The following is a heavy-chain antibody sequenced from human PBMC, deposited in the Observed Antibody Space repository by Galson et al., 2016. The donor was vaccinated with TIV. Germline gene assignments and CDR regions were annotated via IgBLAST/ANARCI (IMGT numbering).Heavy chain of an antibody. CDR2: IYSAGDT. CDR3: ARDRYYDASGYYYYYGMDV. D-gene: IGHD3-22*01. CDR1: EIAVSRNY. Sequence: SLRLSCAASEIAVSRNYMSWVRQAPGGGLEWVSTIYSAGDTYYADSVKGRFTISRDNSKNTLYLHMSGLRTEDTAVYYCARDRYYDASGYYYYYGMDVWGQGTTVTVSS. V-gene: IGHV3-66*02. J-gene: IGHJ6*02.